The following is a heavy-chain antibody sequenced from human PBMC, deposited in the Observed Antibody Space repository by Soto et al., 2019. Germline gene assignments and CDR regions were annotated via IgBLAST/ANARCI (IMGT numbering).Heavy chain of an antibody. Sequence: GKGRVWVSLIHSDGSSTNYADFVQGRFTISRDNAKNSLFLQLNSLSAEDTALYYCVRSADYRSGSYWYFFAFRGQGALVTGSS. V-gene: IGHV3-74*01. CDR3: VRSADYRSGSYWYFFAF. J-gene: IGHJ1*01. CDR2: IHSDGSST. D-gene: IGHD3-10*01.